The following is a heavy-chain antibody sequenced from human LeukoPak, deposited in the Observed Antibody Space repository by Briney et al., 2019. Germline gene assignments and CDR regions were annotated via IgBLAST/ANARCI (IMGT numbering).Heavy chain of an antibody. CDR2: ISGSGGST. CDR3: AKDILQYSSSSAGDY. J-gene: IGHJ4*02. Sequence: PGGSLRLSCAASGFTFSSYAMSWVRQAPGMGLEWVSVISGSGGSTYSADSVKGRFTISRDNSKNTLYLQMNSLRAEDTAVYYCAKDILQYSSSSAGDYWGQGTLVTVSS. D-gene: IGHD6-6*01. V-gene: IGHV3-23*01. CDR1: GFTFSSYA.